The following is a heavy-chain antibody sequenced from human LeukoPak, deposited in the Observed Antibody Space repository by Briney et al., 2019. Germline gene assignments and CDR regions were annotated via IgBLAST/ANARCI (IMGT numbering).Heavy chain of an antibody. CDR2: ISYDGSNK. V-gene: IGHV3-30-3*01. CDR1: GFTFSSYA. Sequence: GGSLRLSCAASGFTFSSYAMHWVRQAPGKGLEWVAVISYDGSNKYYADSVKGRFTISRDNSKNTLYLQMNSLRAEDTAVHYCAREIWGYFDYWGQGTLVTVSS. CDR3: AREIWGYFDY. J-gene: IGHJ4*02. D-gene: IGHD3-16*01.